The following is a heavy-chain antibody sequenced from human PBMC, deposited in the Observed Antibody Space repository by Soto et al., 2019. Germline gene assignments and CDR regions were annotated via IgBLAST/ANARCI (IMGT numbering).Heavy chain of an antibody. Sequence: SETLSLTCTVSGGTISSGGYYWSWIRQHPGKGLEWIGYIYYSGSTYYNPSLKSRVTISVDTSKNQFSLKLSSVTAADTAVYYCARVVKGGYCSSTSCYQEYFQHWGQGTLVTVSS. CDR2: IYYSGST. CDR3: ARVVKGGYCSSTSCYQEYFQH. V-gene: IGHV4-31*03. CDR1: GGTISSGGYY. J-gene: IGHJ1*01. D-gene: IGHD2-2*01.